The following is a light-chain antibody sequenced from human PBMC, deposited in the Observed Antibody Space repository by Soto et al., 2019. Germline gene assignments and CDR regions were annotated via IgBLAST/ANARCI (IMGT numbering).Light chain of an antibody. V-gene: IGKV3-20*01. CDR1: QSIFSNY. J-gene: IGKJ1*01. CDR3: QQYGTSPRT. Sequence: EVMLTQSPGTLSLSPGERATLSCRASQSIFSNYLAWYQQKSGQAPRLLIYGASNRATGIPDRLSGSGSGTDFTLTISRLEPDDFAVYYCQQYGTSPRTFGQGTKVEFK. CDR2: GAS.